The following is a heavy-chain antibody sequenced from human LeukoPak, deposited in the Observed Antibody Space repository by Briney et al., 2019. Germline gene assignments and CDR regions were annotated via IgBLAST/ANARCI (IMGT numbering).Heavy chain of an antibody. J-gene: IGHJ4*02. Sequence: PLETLSPTCTLSGGSISGYYWSWLRQPPGKGLEWIGCIYYIGSTNYNPSLKSRVSLSVDTSTSQFFLKVRSVTAADTAMYFCARVPPHPWIRATAVLDYGGQGALVTVPS. V-gene: IGHV4-59*12. D-gene: IGHD6-13*01. CDR1: GGSISGYY. CDR2: IYYIGST. CDR3: ARVPPHPWIRATAVLDY.